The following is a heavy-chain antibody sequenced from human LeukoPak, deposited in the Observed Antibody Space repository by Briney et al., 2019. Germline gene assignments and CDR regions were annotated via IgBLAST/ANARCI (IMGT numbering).Heavy chain of an antibody. Sequence: GASVKVSCKASGYTFTDYFIHWVRQAPGQGLEWMGWINPNSGGTKYAQKFQGRVTMTRDTSISTAYMELSRLRSDDTAVYYCARDGSGFYYYYMDVWGKGTTVTVSS. CDR3: ARDGSGFYYYYMDV. CDR1: GYTFTDYF. J-gene: IGHJ6*03. V-gene: IGHV1-2*02. D-gene: IGHD6-25*01. CDR2: INPNSGGT.